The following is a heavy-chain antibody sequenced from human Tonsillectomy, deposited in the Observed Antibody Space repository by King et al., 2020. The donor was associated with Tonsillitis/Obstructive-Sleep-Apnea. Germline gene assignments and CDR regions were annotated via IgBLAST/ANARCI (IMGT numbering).Heavy chain of an antibody. J-gene: IGHJ3*01. CDR3: AKRLSGFEGAFDV. D-gene: IGHD3-16*01. Sequence: HVQLQESGPGLVKPSETLSLTCSVSGGSINNYYWSWIRQPPGQGLEWIGHISYSVNTNYNPSLQSRVTISVDTSKNPFSLSLSSVTAADTAVYYCAKRLSGFEGAFDVWGQGTVVTVSS. CDR1: GGSINNYY. V-gene: IGHV4-59*01. CDR2: ISYSVNT.